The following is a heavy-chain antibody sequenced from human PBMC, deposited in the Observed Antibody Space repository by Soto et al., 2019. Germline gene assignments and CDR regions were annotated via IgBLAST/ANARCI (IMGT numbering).Heavy chain of an antibody. Sequence: QMQVVESGGGLVKPGGSLRLSCAASGFNFRDYYMSWLRQAPGKGPEWLSYISSSSTYTNYADSVQGRFTISRDNAKNSLYLQMNDLRAGDTAVYYCARDHYDILTGSGWFDPWGQGTLVTVSS. J-gene: IGHJ5*02. CDR1: GFNFRDYY. CDR3: ARDHYDILTGSGWFDP. V-gene: IGHV3-11*06. D-gene: IGHD3-9*01. CDR2: ISSSSTYT.